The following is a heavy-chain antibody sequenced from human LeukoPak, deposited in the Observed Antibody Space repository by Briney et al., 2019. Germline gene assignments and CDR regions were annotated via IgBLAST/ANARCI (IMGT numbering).Heavy chain of an antibody. CDR2: IYHSGST. D-gene: IGHD1-26*01. V-gene: IGHV4-30-2*01. J-gene: IGHJ4*02. CDR1: GGSISSGDYY. Sequence: PSETLSLTCTVSGGSISSGDYYWSWIRQPPGKGLEWIGYIYHSGSTYYNPSLKSRVTISVDRSKNQFSLKLSSVTAADTAVYYCARDAGYYRGSGSYSPAYYFDYWGQGTLVTVSS. CDR3: ARDAGYYRGSGSYSPAYYFDY.